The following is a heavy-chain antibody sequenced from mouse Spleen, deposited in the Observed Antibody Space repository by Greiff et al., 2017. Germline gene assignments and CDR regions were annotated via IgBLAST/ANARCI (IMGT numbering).Heavy chain of an antibody. CDR2: IDPTDSYT. D-gene: IGHD2-14*01. Sequence: QVQLQQPGAELVMPGASVRLSCKASGYTFTSYWMHWVKQRPGQGLEWIGEIDPTDSYTNYNQKFKGKATLTVDKSSSTAYMQLSSLTSEDSAIYYCARGRDYRYDAGYYYAMDYWGQGTSVTVSS. J-gene: IGHJ4*01. CDR1: GYTFTSYW. V-gene: IGHV1-69*01. CDR3: ARGRDYRYDAGYYYAMDY.